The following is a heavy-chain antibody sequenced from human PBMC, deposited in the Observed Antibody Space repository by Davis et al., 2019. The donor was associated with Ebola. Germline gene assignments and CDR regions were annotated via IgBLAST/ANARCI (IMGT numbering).Heavy chain of an antibody. J-gene: IGHJ5*02. CDR2: ISSSSSYI. V-gene: IGHV3-21*01. CDR3: ARNPSVEVRGWFDP. CDR1: GFTFSSYS. D-gene: IGHD4-23*01. Sequence: GGSLRLSCAASGFTFSSYSMNWVRQAPGKGLEWVSSISSSSSYIYYADSVKGRFTISRDNAKNSQYLQMNSLRAEDTAVYYCARNPSVEVRGWFDPWGQGTLVTVSS.